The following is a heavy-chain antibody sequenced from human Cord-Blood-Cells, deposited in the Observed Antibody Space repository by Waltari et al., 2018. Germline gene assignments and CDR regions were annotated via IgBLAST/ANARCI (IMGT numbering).Heavy chain of an antibody. CDR2: FIPILGIA. J-gene: IGHJ3*02. V-gene: IGHV1-69*09. CDR1: GGTFSSYA. CDR3: ARYYDSSSNPSPDAFDI. Sequence: QVQLVQSGAEVKKPGSSVKVSCKASGGTFSSYAISWVRQAPGQGLEWMGRFIPILGIANYAQKFQGRVTITADKATSTAYMELSSLRSEDTAVYYCARYYDSSSNPSPDAFDIWGQGTMVTVSS. D-gene: IGHD3-22*01.